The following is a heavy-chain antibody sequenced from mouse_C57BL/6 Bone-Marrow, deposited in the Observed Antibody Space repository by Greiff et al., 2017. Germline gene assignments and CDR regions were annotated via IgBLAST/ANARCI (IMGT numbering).Heavy chain of an antibody. CDR1: GYTFTSYW. J-gene: IGHJ4*01. D-gene: IGHD3-1*01. CDR3: AIGAQLRLPYYAMDY. CDR2: IHPSDSDT. Sequence: VQLQQPGAELVKPGASVKVSCKASGYTFTSYWMHWVKQRPGQGLEWIGRIHPSDSDTNYNQKFKGKATLAVDNSSSTAYLQLSSLTSEDSAFFYCAIGAQLRLPYYAMDYWGQGTAVTGSS. V-gene: IGHV1-74*01.